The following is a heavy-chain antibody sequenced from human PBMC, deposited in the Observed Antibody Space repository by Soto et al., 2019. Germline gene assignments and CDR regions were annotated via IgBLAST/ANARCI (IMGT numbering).Heavy chain of an antibody. Sequence: EASVKVSCKASGYTFTSYGISWVRQAPGQGLEWMGWISAYNGNTNYAQKLQGRVTMTTDTSTSTAYMELRSLRSDDTAVYYCARDQGSLRSGQDAFDIWGQGTMVTVSS. J-gene: IGHJ3*02. CDR3: ARDQGSLRSGQDAFDI. D-gene: IGHD3-3*01. CDR1: GYTFTSYG. V-gene: IGHV1-18*01. CDR2: ISAYNGNT.